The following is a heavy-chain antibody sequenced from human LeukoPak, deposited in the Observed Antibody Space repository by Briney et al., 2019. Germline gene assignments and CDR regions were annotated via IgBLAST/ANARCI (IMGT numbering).Heavy chain of an antibody. CDR1: GYTFTSYY. CDR2: INPSGGST. Sequence: RASVTVSCKASGYTFTSYYMHWVRQAPGQGLEWMGIINPSGGSTSYAQKFQGRVTMTRDMSTSTAYMELRSLRSDDTAVYYCARADYCSSTCCPPHYFDYWGQGTLVTVSS. D-gene: IGHD2-2*01. V-gene: IGHV1-46*01. J-gene: IGHJ4*02. CDR3: ARADYCSSTCCPPHYFDY.